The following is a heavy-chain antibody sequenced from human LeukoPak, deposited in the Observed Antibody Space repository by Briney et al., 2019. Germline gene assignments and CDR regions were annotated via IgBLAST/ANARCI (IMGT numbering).Heavy chain of an antibody. CDR3: ASMGQQLADY. J-gene: IGHJ4*02. Sequence: PSETLSLTCTVSGGSISSSSYYWGWIRQPPGKGLEWIGSVYYSGNTYYYPSLKSRVTISIDTSKNQFSLRLTSVTAPDTAVYYCASMGQQLADYWGQGTLVTVST. CDR2: VYYSGNT. D-gene: IGHD6-13*01. V-gene: IGHV4-39*01. CDR1: GGSISSSSYY.